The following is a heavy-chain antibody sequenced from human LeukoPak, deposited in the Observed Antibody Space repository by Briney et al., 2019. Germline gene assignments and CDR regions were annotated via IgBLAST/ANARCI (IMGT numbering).Heavy chain of an antibody. CDR3: ARGRYGTVTRGWFDP. Sequence: SETLSLTCTVSGVSISSYYWSWIRQPPGKGLEWIGYIYYSGTTNYNPSLKSRVTISVDTSKKEISLKLSSVTAADTAVYYCARGRYGTVTRGWFDPWGQGTLVTVSS. D-gene: IGHD1-1*01. CDR2: IYYSGTT. J-gene: IGHJ5*02. V-gene: IGHV4-59*01. CDR1: GVSISSYY.